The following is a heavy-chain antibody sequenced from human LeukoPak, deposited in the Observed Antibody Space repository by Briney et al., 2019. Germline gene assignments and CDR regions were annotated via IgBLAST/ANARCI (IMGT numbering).Heavy chain of an antibody. CDR3: ARVEGGYYGMDV. CDR1: GYTFTSYA. D-gene: IGHD2-15*01. Sequence: GASVKVSCKTSGYTFTSYAMHWVRQAPGQRLEWMGWINAGNGNTKYSQKFQGRVTITRDTSASTAYMELSSLRSEDTAVYYCARVEGGYYGMDVWGQGTTVTVSS. CDR2: INAGNGNT. V-gene: IGHV1-3*01. J-gene: IGHJ6*02.